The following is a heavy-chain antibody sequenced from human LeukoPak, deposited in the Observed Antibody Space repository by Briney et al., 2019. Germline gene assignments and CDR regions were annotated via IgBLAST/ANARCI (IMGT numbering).Heavy chain of an antibody. CDR2: ISVYNGNT. CDR1: GYIFTSYG. V-gene: IGHV1-18*01. CDR3: ARGPNFVQLERQGYMDV. D-gene: IGHD1-1*01. J-gene: IGHJ6*03. Sequence: ASVKVSCKASGYIFTSYGISWVRQAPGQGLEWMGWISVYNGNTNYPQRLQGRVTMTTDTSTTTAYMELSSLRSEDTAVYYCARGPNFVQLERQGYMDVWGKGTTVTVSS.